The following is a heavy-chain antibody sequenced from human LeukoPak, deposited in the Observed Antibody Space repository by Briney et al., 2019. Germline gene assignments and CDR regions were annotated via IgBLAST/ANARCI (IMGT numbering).Heavy chain of an antibody. Sequence: GGSLRLSCAASGFTFSSYAMTWVRQAPGKGVQWVSDISGKGYSIYYADSLKGRFTISRDNSKDTLYLQMNSLRAEDTAVYYCATNSSSWYIDQWGQGTLVTVSS. CDR3: ATNSSSWYIDQ. J-gene: IGHJ4*02. CDR1: GFTFSSYA. D-gene: IGHD6-13*01. CDR2: ISGKGYSI. V-gene: IGHV3-23*01.